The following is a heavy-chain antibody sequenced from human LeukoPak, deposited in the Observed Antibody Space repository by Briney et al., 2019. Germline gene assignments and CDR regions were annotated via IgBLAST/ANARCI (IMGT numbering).Heavy chain of an antibody. CDR1: GFTFSSYS. CDR2: ISSSSSTI. V-gene: IGHV3-48*01. J-gene: IGHJ3*02. D-gene: IGHD5-18*01. Sequence: GGSLRLSCAASGFTFSSYSMNWVRQAPGKGLEWVSYISSSSSTIYYADSVKGRFTISRDNSKNTLYQQMNSLRAEDTAVYYCAKVRKIQLWLPRDAFDIWGQGTMVTVSS. CDR3: AKVRKIQLWLPRDAFDI.